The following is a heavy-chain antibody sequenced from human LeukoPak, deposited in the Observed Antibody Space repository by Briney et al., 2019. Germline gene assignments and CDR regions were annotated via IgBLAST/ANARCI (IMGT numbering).Heavy chain of an antibody. CDR2: IYHSGSI. D-gene: IGHD5-12*01. V-gene: IGHV4-4*02. J-gene: IGHJ4*02. CDR3: ATRSGYSGYDSEFGDY. CDR1: GGSISSSNW. Sequence: SGTLSLTCAVSGGSISSSNWWSWVRQPPGKGLEWIGEIYHSGSINYNPSLKSRVTISVDRSKNQFSLKLNSVTAADTAVYYCATRSGYSGYDSEFGDYWGQGTLVTVSS.